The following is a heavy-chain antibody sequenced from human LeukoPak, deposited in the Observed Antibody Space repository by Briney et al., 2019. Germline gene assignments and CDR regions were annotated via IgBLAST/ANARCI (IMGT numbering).Heavy chain of an antibody. V-gene: IGHV3-21*01. CDR2: ISSSSGFI. CDR3: ARSGGSGWYSDY. J-gene: IGHJ4*02. Sequence: GGSLRLSCAASGFTFSSYGMNWVRQAPGKGLEWVSSISSSSGFIFYADSVKGRFTISRDSAKNSLYLRMNSLRAEDTAVYYCARSGGSGWYSDYWGQGTLVTVSS. D-gene: IGHD6-19*01. CDR1: GFTFSSYG.